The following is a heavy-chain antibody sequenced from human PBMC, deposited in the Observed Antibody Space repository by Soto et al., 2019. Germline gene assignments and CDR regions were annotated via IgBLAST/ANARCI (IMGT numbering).Heavy chain of an antibody. CDR3: ASAVIVVAGGYYGMDV. CDR1: GGTFSSYA. CDR2: IIPIFGTA. V-gene: IGHV1-69*13. J-gene: IGHJ6*02. Sequence: ASVKVSCKASGGTFSSYAISWVRQAPGQGLEWMGGIIPIFGTANYAQKFQGRVTITADESTSTAYMELSSLGSEDTAVYYCASAVIVVAGGYYGMDVWGQGTTVTVSS. D-gene: IGHD3-22*01.